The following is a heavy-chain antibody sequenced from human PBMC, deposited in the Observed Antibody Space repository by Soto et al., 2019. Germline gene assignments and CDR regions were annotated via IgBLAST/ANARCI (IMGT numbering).Heavy chain of an antibody. CDR1: GGSVRTPDL. V-gene: IGHV4-4*02. J-gene: IGHJ5*01. CDR2: GHIGGHS. Sequence: AGTLSLTCALSGGSVRTPDLWNGGRQSPDKVLEWIAEGHIGGHSNYNPSLRSRVSVSIDNSKNQLYLNLNSVTAADTAIYYCARVRQGCSANNCYFDPRGQGTQVNVSS. D-gene: IGHD1-1*01. CDR3: ARVRQGCSANNCYFDP.